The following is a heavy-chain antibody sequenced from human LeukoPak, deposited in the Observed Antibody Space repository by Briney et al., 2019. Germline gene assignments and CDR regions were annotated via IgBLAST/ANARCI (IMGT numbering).Heavy chain of an antibody. Sequence: SETLSLTCTGSGGSISSHYWSWHRQPPGKGLEWIGYIYYSGSTNYNPSLKSRVTISVDASKNHFSLTLTSVTAADTAVYYCARHYDFWTGSYFDWGQGTLVTVSS. D-gene: IGHD3-3*01. CDR1: GGSISSHY. J-gene: IGHJ4*02. CDR2: IYYSGST. V-gene: IGHV4-59*08. CDR3: ARHYDFWTGSYFD.